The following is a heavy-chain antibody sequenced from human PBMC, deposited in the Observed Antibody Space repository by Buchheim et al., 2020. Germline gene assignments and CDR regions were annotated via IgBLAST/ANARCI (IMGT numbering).Heavy chain of an antibody. CDR2: IYYSGST. CDR3: ARLQVVVAGLGWFDP. J-gene: IGHJ5*02. D-gene: IGHD2-15*01. V-gene: IGHV4-39*01. CDR1: GGSISSSSYY. Sequence: QLQLQESGPGLVKPSGTLSLTCTVSGGSISSSSYYWGWIRQPPGKGLEWIGSIYYSGSTYYNPSLKSRVTISVDTSKNQFSLKLSSVTAADTAVYYCARLQVVVAGLGWFDPWGQGTL.